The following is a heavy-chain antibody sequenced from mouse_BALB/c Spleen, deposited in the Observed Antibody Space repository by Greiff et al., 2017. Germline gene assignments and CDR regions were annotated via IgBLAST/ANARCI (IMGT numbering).Heavy chain of an antibody. Sequence: VHLVESGPGLVAPSQSLSITCTVSGFSFTSYDITWIRQPPGKGLEWLGVIWTGGGTIYNSAFMSRLSISKDNSKSQVFLQMNSLQTEDTAIYYCVREGFRYDGVDYWGQGTTLTVSS. CDR2: IWTGGGT. CDR1: GFSFTSYD. CDR3: VREGFRYDGVDY. V-gene: IGHV2-9-2*01. J-gene: IGHJ2*01. D-gene: IGHD2-14*01.